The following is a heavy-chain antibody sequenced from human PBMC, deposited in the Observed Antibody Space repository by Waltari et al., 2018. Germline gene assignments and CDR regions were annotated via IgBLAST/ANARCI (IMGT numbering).Heavy chain of an antibody. D-gene: IGHD3-10*01. Sequence: QVQLVESGGGVVQTGRSLRLSCAASGFTFSSYAMHWVRQAPGKGLGWVAVISYDGRNKYYADSVKGRFTISRDNSKNTLYLQMNSLRAEDTAVYYCARVLTRGVAPDYWGQGTLVTVSS. CDR3: ARVLTRGVAPDY. CDR2: ISYDGRNK. CDR1: GFTFSSYA. V-gene: IGHV3-30-3*01. J-gene: IGHJ4*02.